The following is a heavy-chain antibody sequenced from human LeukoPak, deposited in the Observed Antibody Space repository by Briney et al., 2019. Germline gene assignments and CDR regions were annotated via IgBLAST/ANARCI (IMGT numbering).Heavy chain of an antibody. V-gene: IGHV3-74*01. CDR1: GFTFSSYW. CDR2: INSDGSST. CDR3: ARVIGWDEPFDI. J-gene: IGHJ3*02. Sequence: GGSLRLSCAASGFTFSSYWMHWVRQAPGKGLVWVSRINSDGSSTSYADSVKGRFTVSRDNAKNTLYLQMNSLRAEDTAVYYCARVIGWDEPFDIWGQGTMVTVSS. D-gene: IGHD1-26*01.